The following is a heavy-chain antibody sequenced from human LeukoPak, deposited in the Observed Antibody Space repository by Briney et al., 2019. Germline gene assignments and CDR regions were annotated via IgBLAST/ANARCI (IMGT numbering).Heavy chain of an antibody. CDR2: IYYSGST. Sequence: SETLSLTCTVSGGSISSGGYYWSWIRQHPGKGLEWIWYIYYSGSTYYNPSLKSRVTISVDTSKNQFSLKLSSVTAADTAVYYCARDMARGLTNWFDPWGQGTLVTVSS. J-gene: IGHJ5*02. CDR3: ARDMARGLTNWFDP. V-gene: IGHV4-31*03. D-gene: IGHD3-10*01. CDR1: GGSISSGGYY.